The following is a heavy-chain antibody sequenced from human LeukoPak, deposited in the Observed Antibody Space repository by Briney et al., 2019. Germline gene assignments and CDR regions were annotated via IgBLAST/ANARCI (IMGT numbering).Heavy chain of an antibody. Sequence: GGSLRLSCAASGFTFSSYGMSWVRQAPGKGLEWVSTISNSGGSTYYADSVKGRFTISRDNSKNSLYLQMNSLRAEDTAVYYCARAGKIDSSTWYSWNYYMDVWGKGTTVTVSS. CDR3: ARAGKIDSSTWYSWNYYMDV. V-gene: IGHV3-23*01. J-gene: IGHJ6*03. CDR2: ISNSGGST. CDR1: GFTFSSYG. D-gene: IGHD6-13*01.